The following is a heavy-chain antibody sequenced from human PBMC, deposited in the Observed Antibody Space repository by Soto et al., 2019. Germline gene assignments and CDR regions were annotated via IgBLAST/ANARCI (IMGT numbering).Heavy chain of an antibody. CDR1: GGSISSGGYY. J-gene: IGHJ6*02. Sequence: QVQLQESGPGLVKPSQTLSLTCTVSGGSISSGGYYWSWIRQHPGKGLEWIGYIYYSGSTYYNPALQSRVTIAVAPSKTQCSLKLSSVTAADTAVYYCARLHGDYERYSYYYGMDVWGQGTTVTVSS. D-gene: IGHD4-17*01. CDR3: ARLHGDYERYSYYYGMDV. CDR2: IYYSGST. V-gene: IGHV4-31*03.